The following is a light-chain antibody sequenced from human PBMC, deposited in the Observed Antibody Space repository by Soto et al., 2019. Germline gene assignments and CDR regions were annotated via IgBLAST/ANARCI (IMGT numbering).Light chain of an antibody. J-gene: IGLJ2*01. CDR3: CSYAGSSPVI. CDR1: SSDVGSYNL. Sequence: QSALTQPASVSGSPGQSITISCTGTSSDVGSYNLVSWYQQHPGKAPKLMIYEVSKRPSGVSNRFSGSKSGNTASLTISGLQAEDEADYYCCSYAGSSPVISGGGTKLTVL. V-gene: IGLV2-23*02. CDR2: EVS.